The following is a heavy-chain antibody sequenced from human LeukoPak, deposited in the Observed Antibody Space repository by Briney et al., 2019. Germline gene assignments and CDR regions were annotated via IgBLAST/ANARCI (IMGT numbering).Heavy chain of an antibody. Sequence: PGGSLRLSCAASGFTFSSYWMYWVRQAPGKGLVWVSRINSDGSSTSYADSVEGRFTISRDNAKNTLYLQMNSLRAEDTAVYYCASQVTDFWSGYFGAFDIWGQGTMVTVSS. V-gene: IGHV3-74*01. CDR2: INSDGSST. CDR1: GFTFSSYW. CDR3: ASQVTDFWSGYFGAFDI. D-gene: IGHD3-3*01. J-gene: IGHJ3*02.